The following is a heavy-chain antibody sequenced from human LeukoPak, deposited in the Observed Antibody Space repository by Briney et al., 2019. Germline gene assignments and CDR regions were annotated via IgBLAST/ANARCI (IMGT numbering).Heavy chain of an antibody. Sequence: SETLSLTCTVSGGSISSGGYYWSRIRQHPGKGLEWIGYIYYSGSTYYNPSLKSRVTISVDTSKNQFSLKLSSVTAADTAVYYCARHQGGDYSKGMDVWGQGTTVTVSS. CDR1: GGSISSGGYY. CDR2: IYYSGST. V-gene: IGHV4-31*03. CDR3: ARHQGGDYSKGMDV. J-gene: IGHJ6*02. D-gene: IGHD4-11*01.